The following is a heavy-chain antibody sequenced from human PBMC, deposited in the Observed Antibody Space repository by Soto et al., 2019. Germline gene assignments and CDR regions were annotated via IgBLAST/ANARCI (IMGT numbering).Heavy chain of an antibody. CDR1: GGSICRYY. CDR2: AFYSGST. V-gene: IGHV4-59*12. Sequence: SETLSLTCTVAGGSICRYYWSWIRQPPGKGLEWIGYAFYSGSTYYNPSLKTRVTISVDQSKNQFSLKLSSVTAADTAVYYCARALYCSGGSCSPLSGMDVWGQGTTVTVSS. J-gene: IGHJ6*02. CDR3: ARALYCSGGSCSPLSGMDV. D-gene: IGHD2-15*01.